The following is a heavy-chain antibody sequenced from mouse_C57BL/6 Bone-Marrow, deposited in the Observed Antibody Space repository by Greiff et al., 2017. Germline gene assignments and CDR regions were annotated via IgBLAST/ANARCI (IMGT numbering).Heavy chain of an antibody. V-gene: IGHV1-63*01. Sequence: QVQLQQSGAELVRPGTSVKMSCKASGYTFTNYWIGWAKQRPGHGLEWIGDIYPGGGYTNYNEKFKGKATLTADKSSSTAYMQFSSLTSGDSAMYYCARRHYYGSSQYYFDYWGQGTTLTVSS. CDR3: ARRHYYGSSQYYFDY. CDR2: IYPGGGYT. D-gene: IGHD1-1*01. CDR1: GYTFTNYW. J-gene: IGHJ2*01.